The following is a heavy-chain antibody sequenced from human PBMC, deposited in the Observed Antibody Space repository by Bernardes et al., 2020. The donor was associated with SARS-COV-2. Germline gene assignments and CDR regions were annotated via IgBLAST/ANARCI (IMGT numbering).Heavy chain of an antibody. CDR1: GFTFSTHY. CDR3: AKDLGSGSYSVLDS. D-gene: IGHD1-26*01. J-gene: IGHJ4*02. CDR2: IYVGGSI. Sequence: GGSLRLSCAVSGFTFSTHYMTWVRQAPGKGLEWVSRIYVGGSIYHADSAKGRFTISRDNSKNSLFLHMNSLRVDDTAVYYCAKDLGSGSYSVLDSWGQGTLVTVSS. V-gene: IGHV3-53*01.